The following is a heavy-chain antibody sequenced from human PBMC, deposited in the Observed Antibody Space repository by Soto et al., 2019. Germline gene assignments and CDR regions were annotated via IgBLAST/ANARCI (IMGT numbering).Heavy chain of an antibody. CDR2: IYSGGST. Sequence: GGSLRLSCAASGFTVSSNYMSWVRQAPGKGLEWVSVIYSGGSTYYADSVKGRFTISRDNSKNTLYLQMNSLRAEDTAVYYCASHDYGDSPSSCFDPWGQGTLVTVSS. V-gene: IGHV3-53*01. J-gene: IGHJ5*02. D-gene: IGHD4-17*01. CDR1: GFTVSSNY. CDR3: ASHDYGDSPSSCFDP.